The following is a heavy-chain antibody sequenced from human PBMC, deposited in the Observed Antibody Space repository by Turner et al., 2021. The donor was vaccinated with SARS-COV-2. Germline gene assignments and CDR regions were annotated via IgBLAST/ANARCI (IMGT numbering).Heavy chain of an antibody. D-gene: IGHD3-22*01. J-gene: IGHJ3*02. Sequence: EVQLVASGGGLVKPGGSLRLSCAASGFPFSSYSMNWVRQAPGKGLEWVSCISSSSSYIYYADSVKGRFTIARDNAKNSLYLQMNSLRAEDTAVYYCARWDNYYDSSGYYPDAFDIWGQGTMVTVSS. CDR1: GFPFSSYS. CDR2: ISSSSSYI. V-gene: IGHV3-21*01. CDR3: ARWDNYYDSSGYYPDAFDI.